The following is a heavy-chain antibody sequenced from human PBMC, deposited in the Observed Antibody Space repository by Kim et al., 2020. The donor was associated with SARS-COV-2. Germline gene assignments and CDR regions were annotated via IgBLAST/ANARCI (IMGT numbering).Heavy chain of an antibody. CDR3: ARGGAETAMAHEY. J-gene: IGHJ1*01. V-gene: IGHV3-74*01. Sequence: SYAGSGNGRFTISRDNAKSTVFLKVSSLTAEDTGVYYCARGGAETAMAHEYWGQGTLVPVSS. D-gene: IGHD5-18*01.